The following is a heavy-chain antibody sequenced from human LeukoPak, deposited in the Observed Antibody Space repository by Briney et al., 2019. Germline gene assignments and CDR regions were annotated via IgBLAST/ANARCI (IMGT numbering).Heavy chain of an antibody. CDR2: TTSDERNK. J-gene: IGHJ4*02. V-gene: IGHV3-30*04. D-gene: IGHD5-18*01. Sequence: GRSLRLSCAASGFSFSSYAMHWVRQAAGKGLEWVAITTSDERNKHYADSVKGRFTISRDNSKNTLYLQMNSLRAEDTAVYYCARESGALRGYSFGLWGQGTLVTVSS. CDR1: GFSFSSYA. CDR3: ARESGALRGYSFGL.